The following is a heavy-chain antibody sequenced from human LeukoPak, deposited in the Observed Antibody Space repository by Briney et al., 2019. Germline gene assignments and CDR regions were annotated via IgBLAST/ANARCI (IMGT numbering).Heavy chain of an antibody. Sequence: PGGSLRLSCAASAFTISASGMSWVRQTSGKGLEWISYISSSGTIIYYADSVKGRFTISRDSAKNSLFLQMNSLRAEDTAVYYCARDSRSHCSSTACYGPYFDYWGQGTLDTVSS. CDR3: ARDSRSHCSSTACYGPYFDY. CDR1: AFTISASG. CDR2: ISSSGTII. V-gene: IGHV3-48*01. J-gene: IGHJ4*02. D-gene: IGHD2-2*01.